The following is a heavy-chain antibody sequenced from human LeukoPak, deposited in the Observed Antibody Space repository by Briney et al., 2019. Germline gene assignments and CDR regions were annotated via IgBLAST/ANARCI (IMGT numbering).Heavy chain of an antibody. Sequence: SETLSLTCTVSGGSISSSSYYWGWIRQPPGKGLEWIGSIYYSGSTYYNPSLKSRVTISVDTSKNQFSLKLSSVTAADTAVYYCARQGDYYDSSGYPLDWGQGTLVTVSS. CDR2: IYYSGST. J-gene: IGHJ4*02. V-gene: IGHV4-39*01. D-gene: IGHD3-22*01. CDR1: GGSISSSSYY. CDR3: ARQGDYYDSSGYPLD.